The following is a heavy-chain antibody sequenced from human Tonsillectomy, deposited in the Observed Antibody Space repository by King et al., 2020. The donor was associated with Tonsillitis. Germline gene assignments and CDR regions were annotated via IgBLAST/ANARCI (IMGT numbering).Heavy chain of an antibody. CDR3: ARDLERLGLIAVATKD. D-gene: IGHD6-19*01. Sequence: VQLVESGGGLVKPGGSLRLSCAASGFTFSSYSMNWVRQAPGKGLEWVSSISSSSSYIYYADSVKGRFTISRDNAKNSLYLQMNSLRAEDTAVYYCARDLERLGLIAVATKDWGQGTLVTVSS. CDR1: GFTFSSYS. V-gene: IGHV3-21*01. CDR2: ISSSSSYI. J-gene: IGHJ4*02.